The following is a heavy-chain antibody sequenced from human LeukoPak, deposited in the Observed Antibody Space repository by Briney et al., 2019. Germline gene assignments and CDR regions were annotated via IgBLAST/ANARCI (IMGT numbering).Heavy chain of an antibody. V-gene: IGHV3-21*01. CDR2: ISSSSTYI. Sequence: PGGSLRLSCAASGFTFTDYNMNWVRQAPGKGLEWVSSISSSSTYIYYADSVKGRFTISRDNAKNSLYLQMNSLSAEDTAVYYCVRDRDFDYWGQGTLVTVSS. CDR3: VRDRDFDY. J-gene: IGHJ4*02. CDR1: GFTFTDYN.